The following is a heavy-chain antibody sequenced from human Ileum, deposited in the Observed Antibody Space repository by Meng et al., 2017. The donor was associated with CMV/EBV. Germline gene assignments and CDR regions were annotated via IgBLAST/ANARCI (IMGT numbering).Heavy chain of an antibody. V-gene: IGHV6-1*01. CDR3: ARGRNRAFDS. CDR1: GDSVSNNIDT. J-gene: IGHJ4*02. CDR2: TYYRSKWYS. D-gene: IGHD3-16*02. Sequence: SCAISGDSVSNNIDTWNWIRQSPSRGLEWLGMTYYRSKWYSDYVVSVKSRITIIADTSKNQFSLQMNSVTPEDTAVYYCARGRNRAFDSWGQGELVTVSS.